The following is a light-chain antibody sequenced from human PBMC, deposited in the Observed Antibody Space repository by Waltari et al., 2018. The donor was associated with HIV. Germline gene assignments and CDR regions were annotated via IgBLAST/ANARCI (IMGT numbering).Light chain of an antibody. CDR1: SSNIGSNY. Sequence: QSVLTQPPSASGTPGQRVTISCSGGSSNIGSNYVFWYQLLPGTAPKLLVYRNDQRPSGVPGRLAGSKSGTSASLAISGLRSEDEADYYCAAWDDSLSGYVFGTGTKVTVL. CDR3: AAWDDSLSGYV. V-gene: IGLV1-47*01. CDR2: RND. J-gene: IGLJ1*01.